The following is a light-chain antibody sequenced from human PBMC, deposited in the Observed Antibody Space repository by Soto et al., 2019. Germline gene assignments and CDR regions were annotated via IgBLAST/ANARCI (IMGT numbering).Light chain of an antibody. J-gene: IGKJ5*01. CDR3: QQRSDWPIT. CDR1: QSVRSY. CDR2: DAS. V-gene: IGKV3-11*01. Sequence: EIVLTQSPATLSLSPGEAATLSCRASQSVRSYLAWFQQKLGQPPRLLIYDASKRATGIPARFSGSGSGTDFTLTINSLEPDDFAVYYCQQRSDWPITFGQGTRLGI.